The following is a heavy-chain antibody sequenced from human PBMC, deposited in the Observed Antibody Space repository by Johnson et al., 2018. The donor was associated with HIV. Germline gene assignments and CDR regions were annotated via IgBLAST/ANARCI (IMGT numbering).Heavy chain of an antibody. D-gene: IGHD3-10*01. CDR3: VRGLLWFGGLLEAFDI. V-gene: IGHV3-53*01. Sequence: VQLVESGGGLIQPGGSLRLSCAASGFTVSSNYMSWVRQAPGKGLVWVSIIYSGGSTYYADSVRGRFTISRDNSKNTLYLQMTSLRAEDTAVYYCVRGLLWFGGLLEAFDIWGQGTMVTVSS. CDR2: IYSGGST. CDR1: GFTVSSNY. J-gene: IGHJ3*02.